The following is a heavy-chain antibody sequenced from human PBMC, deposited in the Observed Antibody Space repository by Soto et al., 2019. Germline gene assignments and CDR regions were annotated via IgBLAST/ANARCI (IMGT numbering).Heavy chain of an antibody. CDR1: GGTFSSYA. J-gene: IGHJ5*02. Sequence: ASVKVSCKASGGTFSSYAISWVRQAPGQGLEWMGGIIPIFGTANYAQKFQGRVTITADESTSTAYMELGSLRSEDTAVYYCARVTTEITNWFDPWGQGTLVTVSS. CDR2: IIPIFGTA. V-gene: IGHV1-69*13. CDR3: ARVTTEITNWFDP. D-gene: IGHD4-17*01.